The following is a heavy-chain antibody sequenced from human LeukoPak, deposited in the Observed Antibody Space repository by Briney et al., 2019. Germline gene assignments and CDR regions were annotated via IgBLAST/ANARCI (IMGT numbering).Heavy chain of an antibody. J-gene: IGHJ4*02. CDR2: ISWNSGSI. V-gene: IGHV3-9*01. CDR3: AKDIIPYCSSTSRYTGFDY. D-gene: IGHD2-2*02. CDR1: GFTFDDYA. Sequence: PGRSLRLSCAASGFTFDDYAMHWVRQAPGKGLEWVSGISWNSGSIGYADSVKGRFTISRDNAKNSLYLQMNSLRAEDTALYYCAKDIIPYCSSTSRYTGFDYWGQGTLVTVSS.